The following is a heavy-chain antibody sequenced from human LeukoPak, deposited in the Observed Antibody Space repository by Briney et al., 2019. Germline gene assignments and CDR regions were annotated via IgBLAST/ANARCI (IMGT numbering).Heavy chain of an antibody. J-gene: IGHJ4*02. Sequence: ASVKVSCKASGYTFTGYYMHWVRQAPGQGLEWMGWINPNSGGTNYAQKFQGRVTMTRDTSISTAYMELSRLRSDDTAVYYCARDREYQPLRYYFDYWGQGTLVTVSS. CDR1: GYTFTGYY. CDR2: INPNSGGT. CDR3: ARDREYQPLRYYFDY. D-gene: IGHD2-2*01. V-gene: IGHV1-2*02.